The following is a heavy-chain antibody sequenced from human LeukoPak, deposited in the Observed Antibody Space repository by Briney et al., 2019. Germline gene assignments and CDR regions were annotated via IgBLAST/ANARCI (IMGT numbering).Heavy chain of an antibody. CDR2: IIPILGIA. J-gene: IGHJ4*02. Sequence: SVEVSCKASGGTFSSYAISWVRQAPGQGLEWMGRIIPILGIANYAQKFQGRVTITADKSTSTAYMELSSLRSEDTAVYYCARDGGFGELLPFDYWGQGTLVTVSS. D-gene: IGHD3-10*01. CDR1: GGTFSSYA. V-gene: IGHV1-69*04. CDR3: ARDGGFGELLPFDY.